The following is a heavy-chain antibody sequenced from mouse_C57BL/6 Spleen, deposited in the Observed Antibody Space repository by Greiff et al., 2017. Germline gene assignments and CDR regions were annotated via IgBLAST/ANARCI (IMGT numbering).Heavy chain of an antibody. D-gene: IGHD2-4*01. J-gene: IGHJ2*01. Sequence: EVKVEESGPGMVKPSQSLSLTCTVTGYSITSGYDWHWIRHFPGNKLEWMGYISYSGSTNYNPSLKSRISITHDTSKNHFFLKLNSVTTEDTATYYCARRDDYDGGAFDYWGQGTTLTVSS. CDR2: ISYSGST. V-gene: IGHV3-1*01. CDR3: ARRDDYDGGAFDY. CDR1: GYSITSGYD.